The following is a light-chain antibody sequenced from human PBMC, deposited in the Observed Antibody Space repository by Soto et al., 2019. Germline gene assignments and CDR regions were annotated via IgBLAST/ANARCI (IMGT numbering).Light chain of an antibody. Sequence: QSALTQPASVSGSPGQSITISCTGTSHDIGGYNHVSWYQQHPGKAPKLIIYEVRNRPSGVSNRLSGSKSGNTASLTISGLQADDEAGYYCCSYTSSSIRVFGGGTKLTVL. V-gene: IGLV2-14*01. CDR3: CSYTSSSIRV. J-gene: IGLJ3*02. CDR1: SHDIGGYNH. CDR2: EVR.